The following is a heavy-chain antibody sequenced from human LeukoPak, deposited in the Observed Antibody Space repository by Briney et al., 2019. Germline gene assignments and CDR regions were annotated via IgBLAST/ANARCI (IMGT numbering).Heavy chain of an antibody. CDR3: ARQKMYYYDSSGYYSDAFDI. Sequence: PGESLKISCKGSGYSFTSYWIGWVRQMPGKGLEWMGIIYPGDSDTRYSPSFQGQVTISADKSISTAYLQWSSLQASDTAMYYCARQKMYYYDSSGYYSDAFDIWGQGTMVTVSS. V-gene: IGHV5-51*01. J-gene: IGHJ3*02. D-gene: IGHD3-22*01. CDR2: IYPGDSDT. CDR1: GYSFTSYW.